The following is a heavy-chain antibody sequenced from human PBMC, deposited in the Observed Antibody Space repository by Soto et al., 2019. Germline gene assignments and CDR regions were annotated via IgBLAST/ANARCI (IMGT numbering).Heavy chain of an antibody. J-gene: IGHJ4*02. V-gene: IGHV1-58*01. Sequence: ASVKVSCKASGFTFTSSAVQWVRQARGQRLEWIGWIVVGSGNTNYAQKFQERVTITRDMSTSTAYMELSSLRSEDTAVYYCAVINPRRYSSSPGSIGYWGQGXLVPVYS. CDR1: GFTFTSSA. CDR3: AVINPRRYSSSPGSIGY. D-gene: IGHD6-6*01. CDR2: IVVGSGNT.